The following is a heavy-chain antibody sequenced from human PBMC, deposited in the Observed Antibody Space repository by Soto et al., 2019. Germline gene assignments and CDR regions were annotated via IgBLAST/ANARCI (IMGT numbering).Heavy chain of an antibody. V-gene: IGHV4-39*02. J-gene: IGHJ1*01. CDR2: IYYTGGT. CDR3: AREGPPIRAHNPPEYFQH. Sequence: SETLSLTCTVSGDSISTRSNCWAWIRQPPGKGLEWIGSIYYTGGTYYNPSLKSRVTLFLDTSKNQFSLNLNSVTAADTAVYYCAREGPPIRAHNPPEYFQHWGQGTPVTVSS. CDR1: GDSISTRSNC.